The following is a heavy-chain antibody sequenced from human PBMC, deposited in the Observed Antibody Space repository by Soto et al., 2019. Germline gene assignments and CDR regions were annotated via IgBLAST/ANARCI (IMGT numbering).Heavy chain of an antibody. J-gene: IGHJ6*02. CDR3: ARGDSTDCSNGVCSFFYNHDMDV. V-gene: IGHV1-2*04. CDR1: GYSFTDYH. Sequence: ASVKVSCKASGYSFTDYHIHWVRQAPGQGLEWLGRINPKSGGTSTAQKFQGWVTMTTDTSISTASMELTRLTSDDTAVYYCARGDSTDCSNGVCSFFYNHDMDVWGQGTTVTVSS. CDR2: INPKSGGT. D-gene: IGHD2-8*01.